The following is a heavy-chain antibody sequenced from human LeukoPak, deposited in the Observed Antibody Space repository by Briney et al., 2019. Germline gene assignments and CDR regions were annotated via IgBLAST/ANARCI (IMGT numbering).Heavy chain of an antibody. Sequence: PGGSLRLSCAASGFTFSDYYMSWIRQAPGKGLEWVSYISSSGSTIYYADSVKGRFTISSDNAKNSLYLQMNSLRAEDTALYYCAKDMGDYYDSSGYPFDYWGQGTLVTVSS. CDR2: ISSSGSTI. J-gene: IGHJ4*02. V-gene: IGHV3-11*01. CDR3: AKDMGDYYDSSGYPFDY. D-gene: IGHD3-22*01. CDR1: GFTFSDYY.